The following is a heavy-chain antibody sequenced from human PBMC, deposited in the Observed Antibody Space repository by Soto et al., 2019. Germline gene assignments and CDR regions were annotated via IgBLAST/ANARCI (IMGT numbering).Heavy chain of an antibody. Sequence: SETLSLTCAVYGGSFSGYYWSWIRQPPGKGLGWIGEINHSGSTNYNPSLKSRVTISVDTSKNQFSLKLSSVTAADTAVYYCASKLEYSSSFPYWGQGTLVTVSS. J-gene: IGHJ4*02. CDR3: ASKLEYSSSFPY. CDR1: GGSFSGYY. D-gene: IGHD6-6*01. V-gene: IGHV4-34*01. CDR2: INHSGST.